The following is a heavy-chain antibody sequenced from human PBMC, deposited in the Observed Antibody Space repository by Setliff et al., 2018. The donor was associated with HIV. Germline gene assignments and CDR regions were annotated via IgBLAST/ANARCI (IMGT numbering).Heavy chain of an antibody. CDR1: GYSFTRYW. J-gene: IGHJ4*02. D-gene: IGHD2-8*01. CDR3: GRSGKSGELYAY. V-gene: IGHV5-51*01. CDR2: IYPGDSDT. Sequence: GESLKISCKGSGYSFTRYWIAWVRQMPGKGLEWMGIIYPGDSDTKYSPSFWGRVTISVDKSLNTAYLHWNSLKPADTAMYFCGRSGKSGELYAYWGQGTLVTVSS.